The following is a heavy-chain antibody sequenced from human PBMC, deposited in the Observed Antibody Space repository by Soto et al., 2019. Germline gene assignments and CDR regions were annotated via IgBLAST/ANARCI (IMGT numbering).Heavy chain of an antibody. Sequence: PGGSLRLSCAASGFTFSDYYMSWIRQAPGKGLEWVSYISSSGSTIYYADSVKGRFTISRDNAKNSLYLQMNSLRAEGTAVYYCARDPYYDILTGPPDIWGQGTMVTVSS. CDR3: ARDPYYDILTGPPDI. CDR2: ISSSGSTI. CDR1: GFTFSDYY. V-gene: IGHV3-11*01. J-gene: IGHJ3*02. D-gene: IGHD3-9*01.